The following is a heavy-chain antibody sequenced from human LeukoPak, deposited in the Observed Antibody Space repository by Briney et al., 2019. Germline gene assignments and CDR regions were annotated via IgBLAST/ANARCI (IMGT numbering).Heavy chain of an antibody. CDR3: ASSPVVVAAFLD. CDR2: ISSSSSTI. D-gene: IGHD2-15*01. V-gene: IGHV3-48*01. CDR1: GFTFSSYS. J-gene: IGHJ4*02. Sequence: PGGSLRLSCAASGFTFSSYSMNWVRQAPGKGLEWVSYISSSSSTIYYADSVKGRFTISRNNAKNSLYLQMNSLRAEDTAVYYCASSPVVVAAFLDWGQGTLVTVSS.